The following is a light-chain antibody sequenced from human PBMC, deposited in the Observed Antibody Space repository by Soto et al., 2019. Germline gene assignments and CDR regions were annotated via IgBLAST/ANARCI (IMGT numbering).Light chain of an antibody. V-gene: IGKV1-5*03. Sequence: DIQMTQSPSTLSASVGDRVTITCRASQSVSSWLAWYQQKPGKAPKLLIYKASSLESGVPSRFSGSESGTEFNLTISSLPPDDFATYYCQQYSGYSLTFGGGTKVEIK. CDR3: QQYSGYSLT. CDR1: QSVSSW. J-gene: IGKJ4*01. CDR2: KAS.